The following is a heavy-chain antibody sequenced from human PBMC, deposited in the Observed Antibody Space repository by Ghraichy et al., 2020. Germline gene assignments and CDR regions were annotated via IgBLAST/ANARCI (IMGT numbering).Heavy chain of an antibody. V-gene: IGHV3-74*01. D-gene: IGHD1-26*01. CDR3: ARSHSGNYGGS. CDR2: ISGDGSRT. CDR1: GFTFSSNW. Sequence: GGSLRLSCAASGFTFSSNWMHWVRQAPGKGLLWVSRISGDGSRTNYADSVKGRFTISRDNAKNTLYLQMNSLGAEDTAVYYCARSHSGNYGGSWGQGTLVTVSS. J-gene: IGHJ5*02.